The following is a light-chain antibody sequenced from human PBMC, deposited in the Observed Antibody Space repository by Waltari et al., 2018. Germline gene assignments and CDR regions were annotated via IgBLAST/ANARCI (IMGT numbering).Light chain of an antibody. CDR2: GAS. CDR3: QQYDRSPYT. CDR1: LSLSSTY. J-gene: IGKJ2*01. Sequence: EIVLTQSPGTLSLSPGEIAALSCRASLSLSSTYLAWYQQKPGQAPRLLIYGASSRATGIPDRFSGSGSGTDFTLTISRLEPEDFAVYYCQQYDRSPYTFGQGTKLEIK. V-gene: IGKV3-20*01.